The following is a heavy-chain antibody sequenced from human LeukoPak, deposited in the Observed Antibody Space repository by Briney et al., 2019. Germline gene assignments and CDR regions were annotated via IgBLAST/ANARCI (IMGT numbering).Heavy chain of an antibody. CDR2: IYYSGST. CDR3: ARQTSDYNSGWHFDL. CDR1: GGSISSGTYY. J-gene: IGHJ4*02. Sequence: SETLSLTCIVSGGSISSGTYYWGWIRQPPGKGLEWIASIYYSGSTYYCPSLKSRLTRSVDTSKNQFSLKVSSVTAADTAVYYCARQTSDYNSGWHFDLWGQGILVTVSA. D-gene: IGHD5-12*01. V-gene: IGHV4-39*01.